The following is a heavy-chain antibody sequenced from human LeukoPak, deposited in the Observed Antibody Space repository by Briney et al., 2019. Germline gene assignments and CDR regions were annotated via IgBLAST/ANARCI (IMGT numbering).Heavy chain of an antibody. CDR3: TTDAQRGYSGYDLYYFDY. CDR2: IKSKTDGGTT. Sequence: GRALRLSCAASGFTFSNAWMSWVRQAPGKGLEWVGRIKSKTDGGTTDYAAPVKGRFTISRDDSKNTLYLQMNSLKTEDTAVYYCTTDAQRGYSGYDLYYFDYWGQGTLVTVSS. CDR1: GFTFSNAW. D-gene: IGHD5-12*01. J-gene: IGHJ4*02. V-gene: IGHV3-15*01.